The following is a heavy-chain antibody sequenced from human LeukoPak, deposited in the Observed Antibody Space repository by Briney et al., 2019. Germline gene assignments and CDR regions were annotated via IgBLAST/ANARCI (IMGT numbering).Heavy chain of an antibody. V-gene: IGHV1-69*01. J-gene: IGHJ6*02. D-gene: IGHD2-2*01. CDR1: GGTFSSYA. CDR2: IIPIFGTA. Sequence: SVKVSCTASGGTFSSYAISWVRQDPGQGLEWMGGIIPIFGTANYAQKFQGRVTITADESTSTAYMELSSLRSEDTAVYYCARDGGRYCSSTSCRTTYYYYGMDVWGQGTTVTASS. CDR3: ARDGGRYCSSTSCRTTYYYYGMDV.